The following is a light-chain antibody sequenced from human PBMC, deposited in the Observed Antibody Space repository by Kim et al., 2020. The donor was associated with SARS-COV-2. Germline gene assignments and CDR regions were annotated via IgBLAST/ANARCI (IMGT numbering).Light chain of an antibody. CDR1: SLRSYY. Sequence: ALGQTVRITCQGDSLRSYYASWNQQKPGQAPVLVIYGKNNRPSGIPDRFSGSSSGNTASLTITGAQAEDEADYYCNTLDSSGNHWVFGGGTQLTVL. V-gene: IGLV3-19*01. CDR2: GKN. CDR3: NTLDSSGNHWV. J-gene: IGLJ3*02.